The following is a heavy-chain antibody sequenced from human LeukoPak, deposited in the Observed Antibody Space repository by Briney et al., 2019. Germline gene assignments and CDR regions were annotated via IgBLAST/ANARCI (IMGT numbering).Heavy chain of an antibody. D-gene: IGHD3-22*01. V-gene: IGHV1-69*13. J-gene: IGHJ4*02. CDR2: IIPIFGTA. CDR1: GYTFTSYA. Sequence: GASVKVSCKASGYTFTSYAMNWVRQAPGQGLEWMGGIIPIFGTANYAQKFQGRVTITADESTSTAYMELSSLRSEDTAVYYCYTPQYYYDSSGYSRWDFDYWGQGTLVTVSS. CDR3: YTPQYYYDSSGYSRWDFDY.